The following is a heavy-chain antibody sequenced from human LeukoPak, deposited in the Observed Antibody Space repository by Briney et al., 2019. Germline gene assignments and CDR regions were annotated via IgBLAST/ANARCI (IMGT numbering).Heavy chain of an antibody. CDR2: ISSSGSTI. CDR3: ARDWWAVDYDILTGYLGIDY. V-gene: IGHV3-48*03. CDR1: GFTFSSYE. J-gene: IGHJ4*02. Sequence: GGSLRLSYAASGFTFSSYEMNWVRQAPGKGLEWVSYISSSGSTIYYADSVKGRFTISRDNAKNSLYLQMNSLRAEDTAVYYCARDWWAVDYDILTGYLGIDYWGQGTLVTVSS. D-gene: IGHD3-9*01.